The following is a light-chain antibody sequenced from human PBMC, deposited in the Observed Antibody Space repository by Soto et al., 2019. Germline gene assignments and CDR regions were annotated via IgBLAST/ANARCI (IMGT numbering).Light chain of an antibody. CDR3: QSYDSSLSGYV. J-gene: IGLJ1*01. CDR2: GDN. V-gene: IGLV1-40*01. Sequence: QSVLTQPPSVSGAPGQRVTISCTGGNSNIGAGYDVHWYRQISGTAPKLLIYGDNNRPSGVPDRFSGSKSGTSASLAITGLQAEDEADYYCQSYDSSLSGYVFGTGTKLTVL. CDR1: NSNIGAGYD.